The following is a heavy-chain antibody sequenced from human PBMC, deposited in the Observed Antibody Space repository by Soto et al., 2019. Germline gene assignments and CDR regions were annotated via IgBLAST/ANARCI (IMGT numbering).Heavy chain of an antibody. Sequence: QITLKESGPSLVKPTQTLTLTCTFSGFSLTTRGVGVGWIRQPPGKAPEWLALIYWNDDKRYSPSLQSRLTIANDTTKNQVVLTVTNMDPVATATYYSAHRLGSRGSFDYWGQGSMVTVSS. V-gene: IGHV2-5*01. CDR3: AHRLGSRGSFDY. CDR1: GFSLTTRGVG. D-gene: IGHD6-25*01. CDR2: IYWNDDK. J-gene: IGHJ4*02.